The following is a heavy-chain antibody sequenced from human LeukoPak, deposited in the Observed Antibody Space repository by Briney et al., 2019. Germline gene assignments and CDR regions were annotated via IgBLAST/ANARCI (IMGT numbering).Heavy chain of an antibody. CDR2: IYTTGRT. CDR3: ARAGYTISAFHSDF. Sequence: SEILSLTCDVSGVSISSYWWSWVRKPAGKGLEWIGRIYTTGRTNYSPSFQSRVTMSIDMSKNHFSLTLRSVTAADTAVYYCARAGYTISAFHSDFWGQGAPVTVSS. V-gene: IGHV4-4*07. CDR1: GVSISSYW. J-gene: IGHJ4*02. D-gene: IGHD5-24*01.